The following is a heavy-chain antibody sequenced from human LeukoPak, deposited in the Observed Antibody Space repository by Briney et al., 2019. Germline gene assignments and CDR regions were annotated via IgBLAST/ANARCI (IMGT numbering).Heavy chain of an antibody. V-gene: IGHV3-21*01. CDR3: ARCSAAMVPWFDP. J-gene: IGHJ5*02. CDR1: GFTFSSFT. Sequence: GGSLRLSCAASGFTFSSFTMNWVRQAPGKGLEWVSSISSSSSYIYYADSVKGRFTISRDNAKNSLYLQMNSLRAEDTAVYYFARCSAAMVPWFDPWGQEPWSPSPQ. CDR2: ISSSSSYI. D-gene: IGHD5-18*01.